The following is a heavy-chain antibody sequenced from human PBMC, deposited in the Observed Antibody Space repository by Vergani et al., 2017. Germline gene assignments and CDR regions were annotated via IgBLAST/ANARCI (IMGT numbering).Heavy chain of an antibody. CDR1: GGSVSSGDYY. CDR3: ARAAYDYWTTHYYMDV. CDR2: IYTSGIT. Sequence: QVQLQESGPGLVKPSQTLSLTCTVSGGSVSSGDYYWSWIRQPAGKGLEWIGRIYTSGITKYNPSLMSRLTMSLDTSKNQYSLKLTSVTAADTAEYYCARAAYDYWTTHYYMDVWGRGTTVTVYS. V-gene: IGHV4-61*02. D-gene: IGHD5-12*01. J-gene: IGHJ6*03.